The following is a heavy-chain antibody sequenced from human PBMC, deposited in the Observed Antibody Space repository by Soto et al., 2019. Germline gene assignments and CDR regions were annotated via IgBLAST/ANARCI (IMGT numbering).Heavy chain of an antibody. V-gene: IGHV4-30-4*01. CDR1: GGSINSPDHY. CDR2: IYHSGNT. D-gene: IGHD6-19*01. J-gene: IGHJ5*02. Sequence: SETLSLTCNVSGGSINSPDHYCSWIRQPPGRGLEWIGYIYHSGNTYHNPSLESRVTISRDKTRNQFSLRLTSVTAADTAVYYCATGPYRSRWINWFDTWGQGTLVTVSS. CDR3: ATGPYRSRWINWFDT.